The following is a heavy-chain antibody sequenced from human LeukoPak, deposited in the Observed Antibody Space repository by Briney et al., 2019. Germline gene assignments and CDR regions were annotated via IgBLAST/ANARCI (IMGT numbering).Heavy chain of an antibody. V-gene: IGHV4-61*02. CDR1: GGSISSGSYY. CDR2: FYTSGST. J-gene: IGHJ4*02. Sequence: SETLSLTCTVSGGSISSGSYYWSWIRQPAGKGLEWIGRFYTSGSTNYNPSLKSRVTISVDTSKNQFSLKLSSVTAADTAVYYCARGEGYDYVWGSYRFGYWGQGTLVTVSS. D-gene: IGHD3-16*02. CDR3: ARGEGYDYVWGSYRFGY.